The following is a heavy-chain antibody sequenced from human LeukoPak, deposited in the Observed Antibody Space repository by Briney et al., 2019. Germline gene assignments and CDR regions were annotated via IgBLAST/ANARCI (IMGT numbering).Heavy chain of an antibody. D-gene: IGHD6-6*01. J-gene: IGHJ4*02. CDR2: INPNSGAT. V-gene: IGHV1-2*02. CDR1: GYTFTGYY. Sequence: AASVKVSCKASGYTFTGYYMHWVRQAPGQGLEWMGWINPNSGATNYAQKFQGRVSMTRDTSISTAYMELSRLRSDDTAVYYCARDRITYSSSFPDYWGQGTLVTVSS. CDR3: ARDRITYSSSFPDY.